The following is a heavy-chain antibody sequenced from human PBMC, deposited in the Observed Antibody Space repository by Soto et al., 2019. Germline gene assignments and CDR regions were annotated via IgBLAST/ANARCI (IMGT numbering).Heavy chain of an antibody. CDR2: IYSGGIT. CDR3: ARGLAVAGAYFDY. V-gene: IGHV3-53*01. Sequence: GGSLRLSCAASGLTVSSNYTSWVRQAPGKGLQWVSVIYSGGITYYADSVKGRFTISRDNSKNMLYLQMNSLRADDTAVYYCARGLAVAGAYFDYWGQGTLVTVSS. J-gene: IGHJ4*02. CDR1: GLTVSSNY. D-gene: IGHD6-19*01.